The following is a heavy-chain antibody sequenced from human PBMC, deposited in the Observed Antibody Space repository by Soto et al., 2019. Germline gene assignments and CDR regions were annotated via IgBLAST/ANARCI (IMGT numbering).Heavy chain of an antibody. CDR2: ISIGSGSI. D-gene: IGHD3-22*01. J-gene: IGHJ3*01. CDR1: GFSFSNYA. Sequence: EVQRVESGGGLVQPGGSRRVSCAASGFSFSNYAMKWVRQAPGKGLEWVSYISIGSGSIFYADSVKGRFTISRDDAKNSLYMQMNTLRDEDTAVYYCVRDDRWAFDFWGQGTMVTVSS. CDR3: VRDDRWAFDF. V-gene: IGHV3-48*02.